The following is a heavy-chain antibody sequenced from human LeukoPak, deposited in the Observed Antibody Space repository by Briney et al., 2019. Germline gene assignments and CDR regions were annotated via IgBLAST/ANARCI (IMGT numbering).Heavy chain of an antibody. CDR2: ISAYNGNT. D-gene: IGHD6-13*01. V-gene: IGHV1-18*01. CDR1: GYTFTSYG. CDR3: ARVRFRQQLGWFDP. Sequence: ASVKVSCKASGYTFTSYGISWVRQAPGQGLEWMGWISAYNGNTNYAQKLQGRVTMTTDTSTSTAYMELRSLRSDDTAVYYCARVRFRQQLGWFDPWGQGTLVTVSS. J-gene: IGHJ5*02.